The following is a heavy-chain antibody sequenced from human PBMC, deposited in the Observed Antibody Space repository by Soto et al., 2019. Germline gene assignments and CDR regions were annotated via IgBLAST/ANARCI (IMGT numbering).Heavy chain of an antibody. Sequence: QVQVVESGGGVVQPGRSLRLSCAASGFIFSRYAMHWVRQAPGKGLEWVAVISDDGSNKYYADSVKGRFTISRDNSKNTLYLQMNSLRVEDTAVYYCARDPSCDYSNTNWFDPWGQGTLVTVSS. V-gene: IGHV3-30-3*01. CDR1: GFIFSRYA. CDR2: ISDDGSNK. J-gene: IGHJ5*02. CDR3: ARDPSCDYSNTNWFDP. D-gene: IGHD4-4*01.